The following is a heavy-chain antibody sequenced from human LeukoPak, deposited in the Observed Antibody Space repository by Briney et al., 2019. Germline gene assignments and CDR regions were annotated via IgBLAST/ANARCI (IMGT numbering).Heavy chain of an antibody. J-gene: IGHJ4*02. Sequence: GGSLRLSCAASGFTFSRYWMSWVRQAPGKGLEWVASIKQDGSEKYYVDSVKGRFIISRDNAKNSVSLEMNSLRAEDTAVYYCGRDNGAGDYWGQGTLVTVSS. D-gene: IGHD4-17*01. CDR2: IKQDGSEK. CDR1: GFTFSRYW. V-gene: IGHV3-7*01. CDR3: GRDNGAGDY.